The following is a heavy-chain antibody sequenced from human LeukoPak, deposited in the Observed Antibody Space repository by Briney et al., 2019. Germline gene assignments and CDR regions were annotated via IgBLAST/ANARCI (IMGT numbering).Heavy chain of an antibody. Sequence: GGSLRLSCAASGFTFSNYGMHWVRQAPGKGLEWVAIIWYDGSNKYYADSVKGRFTISRDNSKNTLYLQMNSLRAEDTAVYYCAKDLEYSSGWYGFFDYWGQGTLVTVSS. J-gene: IGHJ4*02. CDR2: IWYDGSNK. CDR3: AKDLEYSSGWYGFFDY. D-gene: IGHD6-19*01. V-gene: IGHV3-33*06. CDR1: GFTFSNYG.